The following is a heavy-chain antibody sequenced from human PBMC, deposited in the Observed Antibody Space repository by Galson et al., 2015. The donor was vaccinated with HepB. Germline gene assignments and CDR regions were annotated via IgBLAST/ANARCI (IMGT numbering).Heavy chain of an antibody. Sequence: SVKVSCKASGYTFTSYDINWVRQATGQGLEWMGIINPSGGSTSYAQKFQGRVTMTRDTSTSTVYMELSSLRSEDTAVYYCAAGPLTHYDFWSGYEADAFDIWGQGTMVTVSS. V-gene: IGHV1-46*01. CDR2: INPSGGST. CDR3: AAGPLTHYDFWSGYEADAFDI. J-gene: IGHJ3*02. D-gene: IGHD3-3*01. CDR1: GYTFTSYD.